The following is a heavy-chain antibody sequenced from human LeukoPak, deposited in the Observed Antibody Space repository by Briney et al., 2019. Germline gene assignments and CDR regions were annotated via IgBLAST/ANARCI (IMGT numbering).Heavy chain of an antibody. CDR2: IIPVLGVS. CDR3: ATGLSGYNHGGYFDY. V-gene: IGHV1-69*04. D-gene: IGHD5-18*01. J-gene: IGHJ4*02. Sequence: GASVKVSCKASGGSFSTYVITWVRQVPGQGLEWMGRIIPVLGVSNFAQKFQGRVTITADESTSTAYMELSSLRSEDTAVYYCATGLSGYNHGGYFDYWGQGALVTVSS. CDR1: GGSFSTYV.